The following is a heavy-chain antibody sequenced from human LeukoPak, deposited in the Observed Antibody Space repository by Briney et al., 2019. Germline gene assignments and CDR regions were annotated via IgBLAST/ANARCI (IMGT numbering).Heavy chain of an antibody. V-gene: IGHV4-34*01. J-gene: IGHJ4*02. Sequence: PSETLSLTCAVYGGSFSGYNWSWIRQPPGKALEWIGEITHSGSTNYNPSLKSRVTISVDTSKNQFSLKLSSVTAADTAVYYCARGRRGKDIVVVPAAPRGVYFDYWGQGTLVTVSS. CDR2: ITHSGST. D-gene: IGHD2-2*01. CDR3: ARGRRGKDIVVVPAAPRGVYFDY. CDR1: GGSFSGYN.